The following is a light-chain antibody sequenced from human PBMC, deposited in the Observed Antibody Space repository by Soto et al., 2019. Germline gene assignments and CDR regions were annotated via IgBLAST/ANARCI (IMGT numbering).Light chain of an antibody. J-gene: IGLJ1*01. CDR3: AAWDDSLSVYV. CDR1: SSNIGAGYD. V-gene: IGLV1-40*01. CDR2: GNS. Sequence: QSVLTQPPSVSGAPGQRVTISCTGISSNIGAGYDVHWYQQLPGTAPKLLIYGNSNRPSGVPDRFSGSKSGTSASLAISGLRSEDEADYYCAAWDDSLSVYVFGTGTKVTVL.